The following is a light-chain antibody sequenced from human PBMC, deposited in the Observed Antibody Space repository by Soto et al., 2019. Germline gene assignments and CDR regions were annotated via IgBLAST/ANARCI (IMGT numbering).Light chain of an antibody. Sequence: DIQMTQSPASLSGTVGDRVTITCRTSQTISTYLNWYQHKPGKAPIVLIAGATSLQSGVPSRFSGSGSGTDFTLTISSLQPEDFATYYCQQSYSTPHTFGQGTKVEIK. CDR2: GAT. CDR3: QQSYSTPHT. CDR1: QTISTY. J-gene: IGKJ2*01. V-gene: IGKV1-39*01.